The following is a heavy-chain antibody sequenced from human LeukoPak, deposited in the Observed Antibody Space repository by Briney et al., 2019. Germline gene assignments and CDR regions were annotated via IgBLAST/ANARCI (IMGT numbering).Heavy chain of an antibody. CDR2: ISGYNGNT. D-gene: IGHD2-2*01. CDR1: GYTFTSYG. V-gene: IGHV1-18*01. J-gene: IGHJ4*02. Sequence: ASVKVSCKASGYTFTSYGIGWVRQAPGQGLEWMGWISGYNGNTNYAQKLQGRVTMTTDTFTSTAYMELRSLRSDDTAVYYCARGCSSTSCYLLDYWGQGTLVTVSS. CDR3: ARGCSSTSCYLLDY.